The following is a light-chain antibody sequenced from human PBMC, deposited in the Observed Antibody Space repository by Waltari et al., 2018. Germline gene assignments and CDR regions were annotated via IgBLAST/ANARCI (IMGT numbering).Light chain of an antibody. V-gene: IGKV2-30*01. J-gene: IGKJ1*01. Sequence: DVVMTQSPLSLPVTLGQPASISCRSSQSPVSSDGNTYLNWFQPRPGQSPRRLIFKVSTRDSGGPDRFSGSGSGTDFTLRISRVEAEDVGVYYCMQGIHRPWTFGPGTKVEIK. CDR2: KVS. CDR3: MQGIHRPWT. CDR1: QSPVSSDGNTY.